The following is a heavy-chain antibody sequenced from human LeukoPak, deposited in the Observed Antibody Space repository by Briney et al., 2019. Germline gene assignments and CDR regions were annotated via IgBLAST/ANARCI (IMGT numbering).Heavy chain of an antibody. D-gene: IGHD6-19*01. J-gene: IGHJ3*02. CDR1: GFTFSSYG. V-gene: IGHV3-30*03. CDR2: ISYDGSNK. CDR3: FLSSGWTNDAFDI. Sequence: PGGSLRLSCAASGFTFSSYGMHWVRQAPGKGLEWVAVISYDGSNKYYADSVKGRFTISRDNSKNTLYLQMNSLRAEDTAVYYCFLSSGWTNDAFDIWGQGTMVTVSS.